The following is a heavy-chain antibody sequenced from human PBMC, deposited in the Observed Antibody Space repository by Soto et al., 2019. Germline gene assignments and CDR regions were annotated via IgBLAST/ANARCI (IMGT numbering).Heavy chain of an antibody. CDR2: IIPIFGSA. Sequence: ASVKVSCKASGGIFSSYTINWLRQATGQGLEWLGWIIPIFGSANYAQKLQGRVTITADESTSTAYMELSSLSSEDTAVYYCARMSNTGMVTTRYYGMDVWGQGTTVTVSS. CDR3: ARMSNTGMVTTRYYGMDV. CDR1: GGIFSSYT. J-gene: IGHJ6*02. D-gene: IGHD5-18*01. V-gene: IGHV1-69*13.